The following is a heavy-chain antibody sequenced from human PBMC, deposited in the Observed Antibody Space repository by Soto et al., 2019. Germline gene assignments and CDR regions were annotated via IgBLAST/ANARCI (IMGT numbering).Heavy chain of an antibody. Sequence: PGGSLRLSCAASGFTFSRYAMSWVRQAPGKGLEWVSAISGSGGSTYYADSVKGRFTISRDNSKNTLYLQMNSLRAEDTAVYYCAKDFFHDGTEIAVAGMGSAEGPVFNAFDIWGQGTMVTVSS. CDR1: GFTFSRYA. CDR3: AKDFFHDGTEIAVAGMGSAEGPVFNAFDI. D-gene: IGHD6-19*01. V-gene: IGHV3-23*01. CDR2: ISGSGGST. J-gene: IGHJ3*02.